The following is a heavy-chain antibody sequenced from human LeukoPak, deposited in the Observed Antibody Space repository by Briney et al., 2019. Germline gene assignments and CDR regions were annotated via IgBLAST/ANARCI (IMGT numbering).Heavy chain of an antibody. CDR2: IKQDGSKK. Sequence: GGSLRLSCVASGFPFSGYWMTWVRQAPGKGLEWVANIKQDGSKKSYVDSVKGRFTISRDNAKNSLYLQMNSLRAEDTAVYYCAKGLPATLLDYWGQGTLVTVSS. D-gene: IGHD2-2*01. CDR1: GFPFSGYW. CDR3: AKGLPATLLDY. J-gene: IGHJ4*02. V-gene: IGHV3-7*03.